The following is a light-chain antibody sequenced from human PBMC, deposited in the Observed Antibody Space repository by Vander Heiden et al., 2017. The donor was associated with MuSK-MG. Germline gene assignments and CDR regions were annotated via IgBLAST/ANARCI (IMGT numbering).Light chain of an antibody. CDR3: RQDDNLPIT. V-gene: IGKV1-33*01. J-gene: IGKJ5*01. Sequence: DIQMTQSPSSLSASVGDRVTITCQASQDISNYLNWYQQKPGKAPKLLIYDASNVETGVPSRSSATGPGTDFTFTISSLQLEDFPTYYCRQDDNLPITFGQGTLLEIK. CDR1: QDISNY. CDR2: DAS.